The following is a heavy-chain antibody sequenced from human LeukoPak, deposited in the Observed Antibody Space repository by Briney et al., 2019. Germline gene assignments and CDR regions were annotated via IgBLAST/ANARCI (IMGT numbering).Heavy chain of an antibody. CDR2: IYYSGST. J-gene: IGHJ5*02. Sequence: SETLSLTCTVSGGSISSYYWSWIRQPPGKGLEWIGYIYYSGSTNYNPSLKSRVTISVDTSKNQFSLKLGSVTAADTAGYYCARDADYYDSSGYYSPSWFDPWGQGTLVTVSS. V-gene: IGHV4-59*01. CDR3: ARDADYYDSSGYYSPSWFDP. D-gene: IGHD3-22*01. CDR1: GGSISSYY.